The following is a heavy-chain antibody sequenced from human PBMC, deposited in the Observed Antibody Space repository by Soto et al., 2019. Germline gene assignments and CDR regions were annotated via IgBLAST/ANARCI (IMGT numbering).Heavy chain of an antibody. CDR2: ISSSGSTI. V-gene: IGHV3-48*03. D-gene: IGHD3-10*01. CDR1: GFTFSSYE. Sequence: PGGSLRLSCAASGFTFSSYEMNWVRQAPGKGLEWVSYISSSGSTIYYADSVKGRFTISRDNAKNSLYLQMNSLRAEDTAVYYCARDPPEEWYYSYAGGMGVWGQGTTVTVSS. CDR3: ARDPPEEWYYSYAGGMGV. J-gene: IGHJ6*02.